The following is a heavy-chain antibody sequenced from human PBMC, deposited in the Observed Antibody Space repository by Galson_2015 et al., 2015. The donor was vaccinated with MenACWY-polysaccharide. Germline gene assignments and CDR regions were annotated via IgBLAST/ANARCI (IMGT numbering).Heavy chain of an antibody. CDR2: INQGGSEK. Sequence: SLRLSCAGSGFTFRSYWMSWVRQAPGKGLEWVANINQGGSEKYYVDSVKGRFTISRDNAKVSLYLQMNSLRAEDTAVYYCARHPNVLRYFDWGQGTLVTVSS. D-gene: IGHD3-9*01. CDR3: ARHPNVLRYFD. V-gene: IGHV3-7*01. J-gene: IGHJ4*02. CDR1: GFTFRSYW.